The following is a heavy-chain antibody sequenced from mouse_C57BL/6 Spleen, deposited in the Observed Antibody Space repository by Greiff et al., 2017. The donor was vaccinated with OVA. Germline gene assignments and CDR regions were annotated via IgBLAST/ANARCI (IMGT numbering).Heavy chain of an antibody. CDR2: ISRGGDYI. CDR3: TREGGYYGSPYAMDY. J-gene: IGHJ4*01. Sequence: DVKLVESGEGLVKPGGSLKLSCAASGFTFSSYAMSWVRQTPEQRLEWVAYISRGGDYIYYADTVKGRFTISRDTARNTLYLQLSSLKSEDTAMYYCTREGGYYGSPYAMDYWGQGTSVTVSS. CDR1: GFTFSSYA. D-gene: IGHD1-1*01. V-gene: IGHV5-9-1*02.